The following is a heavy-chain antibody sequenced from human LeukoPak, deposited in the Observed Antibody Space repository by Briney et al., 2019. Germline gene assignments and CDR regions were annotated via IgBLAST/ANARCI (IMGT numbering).Heavy chain of an antibody. CDR1: RFALCAYS. CDR3: ARAWLFDYDFWSGYKKFDY. D-gene: IGHD3-3*01. V-gene: IGHV3-21*01. J-gene: IGHJ4*02. Sequence: GGSLRLSCAASRFALCAYSMKWGRQAPGKGLEWGSSISSGSVYIYYAHSVTRRFTISRDNPKNSLYLQMNSLRAEDTAVYYCARAWLFDYDFWSGYKKFDYWGQGTLVTVSS. CDR2: ISSGSVYI.